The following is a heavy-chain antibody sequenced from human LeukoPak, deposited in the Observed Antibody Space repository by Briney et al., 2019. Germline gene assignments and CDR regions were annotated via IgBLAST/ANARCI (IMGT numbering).Heavy chain of an antibody. CDR2: INHSGST. CDR1: GGSFSGYY. D-gene: IGHD5-18*01. J-gene: IGHJ4*02. V-gene: IGHV4-34*01. Sequence: SETLSLTCAVYGGSFSGYYWSWIRRPPGKGLEWIGEINHSGSTNYNPSLKSRVTISVDTSKNQFSLKLSSVTAADTAVYYCARGQEGYSYGYDFDYWGQGTLVTVSS. CDR3: ARGQEGYSYGYDFDY.